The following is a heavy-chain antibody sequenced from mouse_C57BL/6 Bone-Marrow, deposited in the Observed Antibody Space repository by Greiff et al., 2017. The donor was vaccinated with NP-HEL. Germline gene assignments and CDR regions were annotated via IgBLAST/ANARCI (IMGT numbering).Heavy chain of an antibody. CDR3: ASSRDYGRFAY. CDR2: IYPGGGYT. CDR1: GYTFTNYW. V-gene: IGHV1-63*01. Sequence: VKLQESGAELVRPGTSVKMSCKASGYTFTNYWIGWAKQRPGHGLEWIGDIYPGGGYTNYNEKFKGKATLTADKSSSTAYMQFSSLTSEDSAIYYCASSRDYGRFAYWGQGTLVTVSA. D-gene: IGHD2-4*01. J-gene: IGHJ3*01.